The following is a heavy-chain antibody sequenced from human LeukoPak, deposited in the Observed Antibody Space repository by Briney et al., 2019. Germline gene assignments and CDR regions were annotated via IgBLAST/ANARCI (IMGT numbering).Heavy chain of an antibody. D-gene: IGHD2-15*01. V-gene: IGHV6-1*01. CDR1: GDSVSNNSAA. CDR2: TYYRSKWYN. CDR3: ARVVRYCSGGSCYYYYGMDV. Sequence: SQTLSLTCAISGDSVSNNSAAWNWIRQSPSRGLEWLGRTYYRSKWYNDYAVSVKSRITINPDTSKNQFSLQPSSVTPEDTAVYYCARVVRYCSGGSCYYYYGMDVWGKGTTVTVSS. J-gene: IGHJ6*04.